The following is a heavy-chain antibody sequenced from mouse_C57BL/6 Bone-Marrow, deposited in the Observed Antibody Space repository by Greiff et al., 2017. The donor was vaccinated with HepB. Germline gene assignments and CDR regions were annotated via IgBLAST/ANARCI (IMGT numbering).Heavy chain of an antibody. CDR1: GYSFTGYY. V-gene: IGHV1-42*01. CDR2: INPSTGGT. CDR3: ARGDYYGSSYHFDY. J-gene: IGHJ2*01. D-gene: IGHD1-1*01. Sequence: VQLKESGPELVKPGASVKISCKASGYSFTGYYMNWVKQSPEKSLEWIGEINPSTGGTTYNQKFKAKATLTVDKSSSTAYMQLKSLTSEDSAVYYCARGDYYGSSYHFDYWGQGTTLTVSS.